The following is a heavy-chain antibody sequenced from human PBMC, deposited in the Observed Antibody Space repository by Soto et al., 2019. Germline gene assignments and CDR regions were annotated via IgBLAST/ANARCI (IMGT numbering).Heavy chain of an antibody. V-gene: IGHV4-39*01. CDR3: ARLWYYYDSSGYYP. CDR2: IYYSGST. D-gene: IGHD3-22*01. Sequence: LSLTCTVSGGSISSSSYYWGWIRQPPGKGLEWIGSIYYSGSTYYNPSLKSRVTISVDTSKNQFSLKLSSVTAADTAVYHCARLWYYYDSSGYYPWSQGTLVTVSS. CDR1: GGSISSSSYY. J-gene: IGHJ5*02.